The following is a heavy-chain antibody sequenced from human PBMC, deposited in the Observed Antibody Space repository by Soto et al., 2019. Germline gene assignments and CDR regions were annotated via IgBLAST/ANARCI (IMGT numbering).Heavy chain of an antibody. CDR2: VYQSGTT. J-gene: IGHJ4*02. V-gene: IGHV4-39*01. CDR3: ARQPESTSYFDY. Sequence: QLQLQESGPGLVRSSETLSLTCSVSGASISTSSDFWGWIRQATGKGLEWIGNVYQSGTTRLNPSLNSRVSIFVDRSKNQFSLELNSATAADRAVYYCARQPESTSYFDYWGQGFLVTVSS. D-gene: IGHD2-2*01. CDR1: GASISTSSDF.